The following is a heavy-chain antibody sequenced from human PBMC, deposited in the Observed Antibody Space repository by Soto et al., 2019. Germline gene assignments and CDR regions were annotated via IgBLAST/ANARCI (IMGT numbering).Heavy chain of an antibody. J-gene: IGHJ6*02. CDR3: ARVKRDIVVFGWGYYYGMDV. V-gene: IGHV4-4*02. CDR1: GGSISSSNW. Sequence: SETLSLTCAVSGGSISSSNWWRWVRQPPGKGLEWIGEIYHSGSTNYNPSLKSRVTISVDKSKNQFSLKLSSVTAADTAVYYCARVKRDIVVFGWGYYYGMDVWGQGTTVTVSS. CDR2: IYHSGST. D-gene: IGHD2-2*01.